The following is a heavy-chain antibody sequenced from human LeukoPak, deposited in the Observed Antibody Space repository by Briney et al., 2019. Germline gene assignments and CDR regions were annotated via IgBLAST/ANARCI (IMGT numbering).Heavy chain of an antibody. D-gene: IGHD6-13*01. CDR2: ISSSSSYI. V-gene: IGHV3-21*01. CDR1: GFTFSSYS. J-gene: IGHJ4*02. Sequence: KPGGSLRLSXAASGFTFSSYSMNWVRQAPGKGLEWVSSISSSSSYIYYADSVKGRFTISRDNAKNSLYLQMNSLRAEDTAVYYCARDQFGGSSWYEGYWGQGTLVTVSS. CDR3: ARDQFGGSSWYEGY.